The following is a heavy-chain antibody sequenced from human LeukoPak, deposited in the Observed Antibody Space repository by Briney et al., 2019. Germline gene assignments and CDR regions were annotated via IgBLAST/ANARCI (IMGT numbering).Heavy chain of an antibody. D-gene: IGHD2-2*01. CDR2: ISSRRSNI. CDR1: GFTFSSYS. J-gene: IGHJ5*02. Sequence: GGSLRLSCAASGFTFSSYSMNWVRQAPGKGLEWVSYISSRRSNIYYADSVKGRFTISRDNAKNSLYLQMNSLRAEDTALYYCARERYCSSTSCYYGGLRPPFDPWGQGTLVTVSS. V-gene: IGHV3-48*04. CDR3: ARERYCSSTSCYYGGLRPPFDP.